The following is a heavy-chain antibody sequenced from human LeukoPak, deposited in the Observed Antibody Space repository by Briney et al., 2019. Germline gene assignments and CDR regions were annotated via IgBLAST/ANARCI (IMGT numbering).Heavy chain of an antibody. J-gene: IGHJ4*02. CDR1: GFIFSNAW. CDR2: IKCKTDGGTT. V-gene: IGHV3-15*01. D-gene: IGHD3-9*01. Sequence: GGSLRLSCAASGFIFSNAWMSWVRQAPGKGLEWVGRIKCKTDGGTTDYAAPVKGRFTISRDDSKNTLYLQMNSLKTEDTAVYYCTTDPYDILTERPQRGYWGQGTLVTVSS. CDR3: TTDPYDILTERPQRGY.